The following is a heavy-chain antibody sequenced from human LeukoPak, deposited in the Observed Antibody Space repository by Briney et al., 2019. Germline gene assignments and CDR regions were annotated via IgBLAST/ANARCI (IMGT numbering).Heavy chain of an antibody. CDR1: GGSISSYY. CDR2: IYYSGST. J-gene: IGHJ4*02. CDR3: ARGITMVRGVPTPFDY. D-gene: IGHD3-10*01. Sequence: SETLSLTCTVSGGSISSYYWSWIRQPPGKGLEWIGYIYYSGSTNYNPSLKSRVTISVDTSKNQFSLKLSSVTAADTAVYYCARGITMVRGVPTPFDYWGQGTLVTVSS. V-gene: IGHV4-59*01.